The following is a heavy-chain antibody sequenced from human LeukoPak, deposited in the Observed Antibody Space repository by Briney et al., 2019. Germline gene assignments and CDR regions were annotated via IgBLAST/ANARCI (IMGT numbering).Heavy chain of an antibody. V-gene: IGHV3-30-3*01. CDR3: MRDYMGWFDP. J-gene: IGHJ5*02. CDR2: ISLDGSTE. Sequence: GRSLRLSCVASGFSLSNFQMYWVRQAPGKGLEWVSIISLDGSTEFYADSVKGRFTISRDTASNTMHLEMNNLRVEDTAVYYCMRDYMGWFDPWGQGSLVTVSS. D-gene: IGHD3-10*01. CDR1: GFSLSNFQ.